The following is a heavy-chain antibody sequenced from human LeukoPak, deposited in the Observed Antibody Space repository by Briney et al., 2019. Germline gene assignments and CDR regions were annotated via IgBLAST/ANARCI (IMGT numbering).Heavy chain of an antibody. V-gene: IGHV1-2*02. D-gene: IGHD3-16*01. J-gene: IGHJ4*02. CDR3: ARGAMTLLDY. CDR2: IDPNNGGT. Sequence: ASVKVSCKASGYTFTTYYLHLLRQAPGQGLEWMGWIDPNNGGTNFAQKFQGRVTLTRDTSISTAYMELTSDDAAVYYCARGAMTLLDYWGQGTLVTVSS. CDR1: GYTFTTYY.